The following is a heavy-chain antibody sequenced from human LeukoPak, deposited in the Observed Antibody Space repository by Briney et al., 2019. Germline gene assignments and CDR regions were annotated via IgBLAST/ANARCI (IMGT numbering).Heavy chain of an antibody. D-gene: IGHD3-10*01. CDR2: INHSGST. Sequence: SETLSLTCAVYGGSFSGYYWSWIRQPPGKGLEWIGEINHSGSTNYNPSLKSRVTISVDTSKNQFSLKLSSVTAADTAVYYCARRRAYYYGSGNPFDYWGQGTLVTVSS. J-gene: IGHJ4*02. V-gene: IGHV4-34*01. CDR1: GGSFSGYY. CDR3: ARRRAYYYGSGNPFDY.